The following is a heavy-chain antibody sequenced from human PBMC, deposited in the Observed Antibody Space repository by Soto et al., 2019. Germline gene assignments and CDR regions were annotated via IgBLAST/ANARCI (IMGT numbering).Heavy chain of an antibody. V-gene: IGHV1-18*01. CDR1: GYTFTSYG. CDR3: ARVPDYYDSSGPRGAAFDI. Sequence: ASVKVSCKASGYTFTSYGISWVRQAPGQGIEWMGWISAYNGNTNYAQKLQGRVTMSTDTSTSTSYMELRSLRSDDTAVYYCARVPDYYDSSGPRGAAFDILGPGTMVTFSS. CDR2: ISAYNGNT. D-gene: IGHD3-22*01. J-gene: IGHJ3*02.